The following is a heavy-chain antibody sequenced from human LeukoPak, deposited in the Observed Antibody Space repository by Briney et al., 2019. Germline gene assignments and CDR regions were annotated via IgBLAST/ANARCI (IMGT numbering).Heavy chain of an antibody. CDR3: TTDYYDSSAYPLNFDY. D-gene: IGHD3-22*01. CDR2: IRSKTDGGTT. Sequence: GGSLRLSCAASGFSFNYSWMRWVRQAPGQGLEWVGRIRSKTDGGTTDYTTPVKGRFTISRDDSKNTMYMQMNRLNTEDTAVNYCTTDYYDSSAYPLNFDYWGQGTLVTVSS. CDR1: GFSFNYSW. J-gene: IGHJ4*02. V-gene: IGHV3-15*01.